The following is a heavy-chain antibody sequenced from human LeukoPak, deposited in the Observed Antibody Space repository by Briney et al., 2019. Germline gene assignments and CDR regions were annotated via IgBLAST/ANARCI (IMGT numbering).Heavy chain of an antibody. J-gene: IGHJ4*02. Sequence: SETLSLTCTVSGGSISSYYWSWIRQPAGKGLEWIWRIYTIGSTNYNPSLKSRVTMSVDTSKNRFSLKLRSVTAEDTAVYYCAREGAHYYGSGNPRFDYWGQGTLVTVSS. CDR1: GGSISSYY. D-gene: IGHD3-10*01. V-gene: IGHV4-4*07. CDR2: IYTIGST. CDR3: AREGAHYYGSGNPRFDY.